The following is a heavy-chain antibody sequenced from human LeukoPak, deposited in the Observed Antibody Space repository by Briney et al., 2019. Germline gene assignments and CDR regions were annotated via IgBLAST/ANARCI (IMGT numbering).Heavy chain of an antibody. V-gene: IGHV4-30-2*01. Sequence: SETLSLTCAVSGGSISSGGYSWSWIRQPPGKGLEWIGYIYHSGSTYYNPSLKSRVTISVDRSKNQFSLKLSSVTAADTAVYYCARGNRYNWNRAGAFDIWGQGTMDTVSS. CDR2: IYHSGST. CDR1: GGSISSGGYS. J-gene: IGHJ3*02. CDR3: ARGNRYNWNRAGAFDI. D-gene: IGHD1/OR15-1a*01.